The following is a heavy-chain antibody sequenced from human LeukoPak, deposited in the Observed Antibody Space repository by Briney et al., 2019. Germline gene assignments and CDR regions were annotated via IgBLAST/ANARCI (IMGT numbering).Heavy chain of an antibody. Sequence: GGSLRLSCAASGFTFSGSAMHWVRQASGKGLEWVGRIRSKANNYATAYATSVKGRFTISRDDSKNTAYLQMNSLKTEDTAVYYCTRRTFDYDFDYWGQGTLVTVSS. CDR2: IRSKANNYAT. V-gene: IGHV3-73*01. J-gene: IGHJ4*02. CDR3: TRRTFDYDFDY. D-gene: IGHD4-17*01. CDR1: GFTFSGSA.